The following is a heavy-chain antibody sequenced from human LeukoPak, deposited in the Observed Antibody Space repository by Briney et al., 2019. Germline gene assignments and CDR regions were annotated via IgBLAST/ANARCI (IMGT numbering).Heavy chain of an antibody. Sequence: PGRSLRLSCAASGFTFSSYGMHWVRQAPGKGLEWVAVIWYDGSNKYYADSVKGRFTISRDNSKNTLYLQMNSLRAEDTAVYYCAKGPTTLGGVIVYWGQGTLVTVSS. D-gene: IGHD3-16*02. CDR3: AKGPTTLGGVIVY. CDR2: IWYDGSNK. CDR1: GFTFSSYG. V-gene: IGHV3-33*06. J-gene: IGHJ4*02.